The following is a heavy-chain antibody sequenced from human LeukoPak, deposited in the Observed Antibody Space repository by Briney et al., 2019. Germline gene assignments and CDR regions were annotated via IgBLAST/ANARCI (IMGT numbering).Heavy chain of an antibody. Sequence: GRSLRLSCAASGFTFSSYAMHWVRQAPGKGLEWVAVISYDGSNKYYADSVKGRFTISRDNSKNTLYLQMNSLRAEDTAVYYCHTFYDYVWGSYRYHYDYWGQGTLVTVPS. CDR2: ISYDGSNK. CDR3: HTFYDYVWGSYRYHYDY. D-gene: IGHD3-16*02. J-gene: IGHJ4*02. CDR1: GFTFSSYA. V-gene: IGHV3-30-3*01.